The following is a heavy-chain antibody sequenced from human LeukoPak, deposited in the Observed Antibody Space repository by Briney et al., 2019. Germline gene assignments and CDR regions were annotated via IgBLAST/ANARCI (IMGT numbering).Heavy chain of an antibody. CDR1: GGIFSSYT. CDR2: INPNSGGT. V-gene: IGHV1-2*06. Sequence: GASVKVSCKASGGIFSSYTISWVRQAPGQGLEWMGRINPNSGGTNYAQKFQGRVTMTRDTSISTAYMELSRLRSDDTAVYYCARAADYGDYNIWGQGTMVTVSS. D-gene: IGHD4-17*01. J-gene: IGHJ3*02. CDR3: ARAADYGDYNI.